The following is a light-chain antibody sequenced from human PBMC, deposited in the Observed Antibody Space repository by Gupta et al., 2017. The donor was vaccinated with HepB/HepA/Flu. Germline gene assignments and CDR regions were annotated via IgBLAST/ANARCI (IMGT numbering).Light chain of an antibody. V-gene: IGKV3-20*01. CDR1: QPITSNF. CDR2: RAS. CDR3: QQYASSPTT. Sequence: EIVLTQSPGTLSLSPGARATLSCRASQPITSNFLAWYQQKVGQPPRLLIYRASTRSSDIPDRFTGSGSGTEFTLTINRLEPGDFGVYYCQQYASSPTTFGQGTKVE. J-gene: IGKJ1*01.